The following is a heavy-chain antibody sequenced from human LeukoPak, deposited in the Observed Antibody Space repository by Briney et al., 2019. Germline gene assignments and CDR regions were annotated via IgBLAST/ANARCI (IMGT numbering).Heavy chain of an antibody. V-gene: IGHV3-53*01. J-gene: IGHJ4*02. CDR1: GFSLSSSY. D-gene: IGHD3-22*01. Sequence: GGSLRFSCAASGFSLSSSYMTWVRQAPGKGLEWVSVSYYDDDSSYYADSVRGRFTISRDNSRNTLSLQMNSLRGEDSAVYYCARVDITMIILWGQGTLVTVSS. CDR3: ARVDITMIIL. CDR2: SYYDDDSS.